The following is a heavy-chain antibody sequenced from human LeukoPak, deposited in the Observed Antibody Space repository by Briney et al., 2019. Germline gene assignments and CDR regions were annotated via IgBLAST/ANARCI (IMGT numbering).Heavy chain of an antibody. V-gene: IGHV4-34*01. CDR3: ARTSNTGYSSGWYDDY. CDR1: GGSFSGYY. CDR2: INHSGST. J-gene: IGHJ4*02. D-gene: IGHD6-19*01. Sequence: SETLSLTCAVYGGSFSGYYWSWIRQPPGKGLEWIGEINHSGSTNYNPSLKSRVTISVDTSKNQFSLKLSSVTAADTAVYYCARTSNTGYSSGWYDDYWGQGTLVTVSS.